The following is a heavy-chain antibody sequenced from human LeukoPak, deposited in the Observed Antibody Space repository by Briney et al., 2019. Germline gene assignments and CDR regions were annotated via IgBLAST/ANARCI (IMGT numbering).Heavy chain of an antibody. CDR2: IIPIFGTA. CDR1: GGAFSSYA. V-gene: IGHV1-69*01. Sequence: SVKVSCKASGGAFSSYAISWVRQAPGQGLEWMGGIIPIFGTANYAQKFQGRVTITADESTSTAYMELSSLRSEDTAVYYCARINTIFDYYFDYWGQGTLVTVSS. J-gene: IGHJ4*02. CDR3: ARINTIFDYYFDY. D-gene: IGHD3-3*01.